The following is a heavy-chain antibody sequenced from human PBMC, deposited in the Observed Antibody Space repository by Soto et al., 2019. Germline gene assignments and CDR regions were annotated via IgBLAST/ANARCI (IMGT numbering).Heavy chain of an antibody. V-gene: IGHV3-11*06. CDR2: ISSRSDYT. D-gene: IGHD1-26*01. J-gene: IGHJ4*02. Sequence: QVQLVESGGGLVKPGGSLRLSCAASGFTFSDFYMSWVRQAPGEGLEWVSYISSRSDYTTYSYSVRGRFTISRDNAKNSLYLQMNSLRAEDTAVYYCAREVSGSFDLWGLGTLVTVSS. CDR3: AREVSGSFDL. CDR1: GFTFSDFY.